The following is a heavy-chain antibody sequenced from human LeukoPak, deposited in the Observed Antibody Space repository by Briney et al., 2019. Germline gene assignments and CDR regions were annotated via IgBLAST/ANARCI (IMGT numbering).Heavy chain of an antibody. V-gene: IGHV3-11*01. CDR3: ARREPTNADAFDI. CDR2: IKGIGTTT. D-gene: IGHD5-24*01. CDR1: GFTFSDYY. J-gene: IGHJ3*02. Sequence: PGGSLRLSCAASGFTFSDYYMSWIRQAPGKGLEWLSHIKGIGTTTYYADSVKGRFTISRDNARNSLFLQMNSLKASDTAVYYCARREPTNADAFDIWGQGTVVTISS.